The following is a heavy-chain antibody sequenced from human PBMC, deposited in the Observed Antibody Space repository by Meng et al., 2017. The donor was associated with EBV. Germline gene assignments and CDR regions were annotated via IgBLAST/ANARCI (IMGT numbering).Heavy chain of an antibody. D-gene: IGHD1-26*01. CDR1: EFTFTSAW. J-gene: IGHJ4*02. V-gene: IGHV3-15*01. CDR2: IRSQVDGRTA. Sequence: EVQLVEAGGGVVKPGESLKLSCAASEFTFTSAWMNWVRQAPGKGLEWVGRIRSQVDGRTADYSAPVKGRFTISRDDSKHTLYLQMNSLKIEDSAVYYCTTDEGGSRFWGQGTLVTVSS. CDR3: TTDEGGSRF.